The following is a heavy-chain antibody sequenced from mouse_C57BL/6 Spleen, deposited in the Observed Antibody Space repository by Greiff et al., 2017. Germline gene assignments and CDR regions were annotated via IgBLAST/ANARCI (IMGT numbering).Heavy chain of an antibody. CDR2: IHPSDSAT. Sequence: QVQLQQPGAELVKPGASVKVSCKASGYTFTSYWMHWVKQRPGQGLEWIGRIHPSDSATNYNQKFKGKATLTVDKSSSTAYMQLSSLTSEDSAVYYCAICPPLYYAMDYWGQGTSVTVSS. CDR1: GYTFTSYW. V-gene: IGHV1-74*01. D-gene: IGHD6-1*01. CDR3: AICPPLYYAMDY. J-gene: IGHJ4*01.